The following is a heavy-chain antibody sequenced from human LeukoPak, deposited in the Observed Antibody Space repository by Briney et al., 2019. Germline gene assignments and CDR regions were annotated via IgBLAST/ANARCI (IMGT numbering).Heavy chain of an antibody. CDR3: ARGPYDFWSGYPPVGYYYYYYGMDV. D-gene: IGHD3-3*01. CDR1: GGSISSSSYY. J-gene: IGHJ6*02. Sequence: SETLSLTCTVSGGSISSSSYYWGWIRQPPGKGLEWIGSIYYSGSTYYNPSLKSRVTISVDTSKNQFSLKLSSVTAADTAVYYCARGPYDFWSGYPPVGYYYYYYGMDVWGQGTTVTVSS. V-gene: IGHV4-39*01. CDR2: IYYSGST.